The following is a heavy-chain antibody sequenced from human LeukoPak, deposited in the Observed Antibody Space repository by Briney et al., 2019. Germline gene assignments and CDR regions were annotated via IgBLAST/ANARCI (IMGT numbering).Heavy chain of an antibody. D-gene: IGHD2-15*01. CDR1: GFTFSSYA. J-gene: IGHJ3*02. CDR2: ISGSGGST. CDR3: AKEDLIVVVVAATRGAFDI. Sequence: GGALRLSCAASGFTFSSYAMSWVRQAPGKGGEWGSAISGSGGSTYYADSVKGRVTISRDNSKNTLYLQMNSLRAEDTAVYYCAKEDLIVVVVAATRGAFDIWGQGTMATVSS. V-gene: IGHV3-23*01.